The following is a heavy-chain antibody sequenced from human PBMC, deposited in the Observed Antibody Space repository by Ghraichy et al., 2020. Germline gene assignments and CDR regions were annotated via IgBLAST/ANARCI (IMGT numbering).Heavy chain of an antibody. CDR1: GFTFDDYV. CDR3: VKGRENSSSCYACWYFDL. CDR2: ITWNSGTI. Sequence: GGSLRLSCAASGFTFDDYVMHWVRQAPGKGLEYVAGITWNSGTIGYADSVKGRFTISRDNAKNSLYLHMNSLRDEDTAFYYCVKGRENSSSCYACWYFDLWGRGTLVTVSS. J-gene: IGHJ2*01. D-gene: IGHD2-2*01. V-gene: IGHV3-9*01.